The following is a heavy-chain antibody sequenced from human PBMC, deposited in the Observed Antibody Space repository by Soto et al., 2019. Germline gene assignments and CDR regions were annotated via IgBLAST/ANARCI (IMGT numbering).Heavy chain of an antibody. CDR1: GGSISSYY. CDR3: ARYYYDSSGLIDYFDY. J-gene: IGHJ4*02. Sequence: PSETLSLTCTVSGGSISSYYWSWIRQPPGKGLEWIGYIYYSGSTNYNPSLKSRVTISVDTSKNQFSLKLSSVTAADTAVYYCARYYYDSSGLIDYFDYWGQGTLVTVS. D-gene: IGHD3-22*01. V-gene: IGHV4-59*01. CDR2: IYYSGST.